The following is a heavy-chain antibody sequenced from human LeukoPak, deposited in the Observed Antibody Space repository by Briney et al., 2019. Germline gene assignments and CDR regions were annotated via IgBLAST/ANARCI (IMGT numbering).Heavy chain of an antibody. J-gene: IGHJ4*02. CDR1: GFTFSSYW. CDR3: AKGGPRLGELSLYHYFDY. V-gene: IGHV3-7*01. D-gene: IGHD3-16*02. CDR2: IKQDGSEK. Sequence: GGSLRLSCAASGFTFSSYWMSWVRQAPGKGLEWVANIKQDGSEKNYVDPVKGRFTIPRDNSKNTLYLQMNSLRAEDTAVYYCAKGGPRLGELSLYHYFDYWGQGTQVTVSS.